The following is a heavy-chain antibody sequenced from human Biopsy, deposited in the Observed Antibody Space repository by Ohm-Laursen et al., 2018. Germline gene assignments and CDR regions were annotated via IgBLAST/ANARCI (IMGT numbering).Heavy chain of an antibody. CDR1: GYSFTSYY. D-gene: IGHD6-19*01. Sequence: ASVKVSCKVSGYSFTSYYMHWVRQAPGQGLEWMGMINPSGSTTSYPQIFQGRVTMTRDTSKSTVYMELSRLRSADTAVYFCARNTGWYGDLYYFDYWGQGTLVTVSS. V-gene: IGHV1-46*01. CDR3: ARNTGWYGDLYYFDY. J-gene: IGHJ4*02. CDR2: INPSGSTT.